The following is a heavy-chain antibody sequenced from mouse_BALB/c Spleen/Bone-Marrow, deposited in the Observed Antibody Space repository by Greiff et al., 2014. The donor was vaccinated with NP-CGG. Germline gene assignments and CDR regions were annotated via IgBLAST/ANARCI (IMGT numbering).Heavy chain of an antibody. V-gene: IGHV2-6-4*01. Sequence: VKLLESGPGLVAPSQSLSITCTVSGFSLSRYSVHWVRQPPGKGLEWLGMIWGGGSTDYNSALKSRLSISKDNSKSQVFLKMNSLQTDDTAMYYCAREYRYDGEDYFDYWGQGTTLTVSS. CDR3: AREYRYDGEDYFDY. J-gene: IGHJ2*01. CDR1: GFSLSRYS. D-gene: IGHD2-14*01. CDR2: IWGGGST.